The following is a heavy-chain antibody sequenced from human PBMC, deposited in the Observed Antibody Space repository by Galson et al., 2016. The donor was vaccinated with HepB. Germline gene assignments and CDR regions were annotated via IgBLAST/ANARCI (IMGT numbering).Heavy chain of an antibody. CDR1: GFTSSTYA. D-gene: IGHD3-22*01. Sequence: SLRLSCAASGFTSSTYAMHWVRQAPGKGLEWVSTIMHSGATTYYADSVRGRFTVSRDNFRNTLYLQMNNLRPEDTAVYYCSKDFGREVYGSSGPWGQGALVTVST. CDR3: SKDFGREVYGSSGP. V-gene: IGHV3-23*01. CDR2: IMHSGATT. J-gene: IGHJ5*02.